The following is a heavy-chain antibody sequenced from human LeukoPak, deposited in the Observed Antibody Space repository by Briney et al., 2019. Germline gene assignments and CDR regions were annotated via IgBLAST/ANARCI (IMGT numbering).Heavy chain of an antibody. Sequence: GGSLRLSCAASGLTFSTYWMHRVRQAPGKGLAWVARINPDGSIRTYANSVQGRVTISRDTAKDTLFLQMNSLRAEDTAVYYCAREARVGGALQYWGQGTPVTVSS. J-gene: IGHJ4*02. D-gene: IGHD1-26*01. CDR1: GLTFSTYW. V-gene: IGHV3-74*03. CDR3: AREARVGGALQY. CDR2: INPDGSIR.